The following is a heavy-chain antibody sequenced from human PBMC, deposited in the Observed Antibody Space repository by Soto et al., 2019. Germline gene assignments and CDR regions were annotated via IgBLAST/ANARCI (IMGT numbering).Heavy chain of an antibody. CDR1: GGTFSSYA. J-gene: IGHJ4*02. V-gene: IGHV1-69*13. CDR3: AREEFGYSYGFGHY. Sequence: ASVKVSCKASGGTFSSYAISWVRQAPGQGLEWMGGIIPIFGTANYAQKFQGRVTITADESTSTAYMELSSLRSEDTAVYYCAREEFGYSYGFGHYWGQGTLVTVSS. CDR2: IIPIFGTA. D-gene: IGHD5-18*01.